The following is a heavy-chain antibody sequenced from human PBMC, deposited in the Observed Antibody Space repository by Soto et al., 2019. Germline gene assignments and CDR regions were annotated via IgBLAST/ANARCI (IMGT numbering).Heavy chain of an antibody. CDR1: GFTFSNYR. V-gene: IGHV3-21*01. CDR2: ISSGSTYI. CDR3: VRDLRYCTGASCYPNFDY. J-gene: IGHJ4*02. Sequence: PGGSLRLSCAASGFTFSNYRMNWVRQAPGKGLEWVSSISSGSTYIYYVDSLKGRFTISRDNAKNSLYLQMNSLRVEDTAVYYCVRDLRYCTGASCYPNFDYWGQGTLVTVSS. D-gene: IGHD2-15*01.